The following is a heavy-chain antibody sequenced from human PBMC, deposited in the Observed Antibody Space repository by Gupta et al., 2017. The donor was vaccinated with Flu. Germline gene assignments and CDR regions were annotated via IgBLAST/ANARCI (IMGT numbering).Heavy chain of an antibody. J-gene: IGHJ4*02. V-gene: IGHV3-74*03. D-gene: IGHD4-17*01. CDR3: ATVTSGC. CDR2: INPDGSST. CDR1: GFTFSSYY. Sequence: EMQLVEYGGGLVQPGGSLRLPCGASGFTFSSYYLQWVRQDPGKGLVWVVRINPDGSSTTYAESVKGRFTISRDNAKNTLYLQMNSLGDDDTAVYYCATVTSGCWGQGTLVTVSS.